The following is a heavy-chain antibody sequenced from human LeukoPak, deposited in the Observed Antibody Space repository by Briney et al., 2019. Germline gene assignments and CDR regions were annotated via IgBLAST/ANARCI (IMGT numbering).Heavy chain of an antibody. Sequence: GGSLRLSCAASGFTFSSSAMSWVRQAPGKGLEWVSGISGSGGNTYYADSVKGRFTISRDNSKNTLYLQMNSLRAEDTAVYYCAKAHDFWSSYYTRWGQGTLVTVFS. CDR2: ISGSGGNT. J-gene: IGHJ4*02. CDR1: GFTFSSSA. CDR3: AKAHDFWSSYYTR. D-gene: IGHD3-3*01. V-gene: IGHV3-23*01.